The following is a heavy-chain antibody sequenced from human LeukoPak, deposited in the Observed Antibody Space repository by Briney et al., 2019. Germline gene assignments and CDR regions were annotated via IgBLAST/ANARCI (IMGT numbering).Heavy chain of an antibody. J-gene: IGHJ6*04. Sequence: PGGSLRLSCATSGFTFSSDYMSWVRQAPGKGLEWVANIKEDGDEQNYADSVKGRFTISRDNAKNSLYLQMNSLRAEDTAVYYCAELGITMIGGVWGKGTTVTVSS. CDR2: IKEDGDEQ. CDR3: AELGITMIGGV. CDR1: GFTFSSDY. D-gene: IGHD3-10*02. V-gene: IGHV3-7*01.